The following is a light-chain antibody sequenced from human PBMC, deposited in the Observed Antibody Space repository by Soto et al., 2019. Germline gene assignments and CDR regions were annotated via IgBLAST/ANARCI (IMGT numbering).Light chain of an antibody. J-gene: IGKJ1*01. CDR1: QDMRSG. CDR3: LQDYNYSWT. CDR2: AAS. V-gene: IGKV1-6*01. Sequence: AIQMTQSPSSRSASVGYRITITCRASQDMRSGLGWYQQKPGKAPELLIYAASSLQSGVPSRFSGSGSGTDFTLTISSLQPEDCATYDCLQDYNYSWTFGQGTKVEI.